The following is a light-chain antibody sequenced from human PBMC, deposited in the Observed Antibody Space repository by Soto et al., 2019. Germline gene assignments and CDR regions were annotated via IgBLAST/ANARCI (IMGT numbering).Light chain of an antibody. Sequence: QSALAQPASVSGSPGQSITISCTGTSSDVGAYNYVSWYQQHPGKAPKLMIYEVNYRPSGVSNRFSGSKSGITASLTISDLQAEDEADYYCSSYASTSTAVFGTGTKVTVL. CDR2: EVN. V-gene: IGLV2-14*01. CDR3: SSYASTSTAV. J-gene: IGLJ1*01. CDR1: SSDVGAYNY.